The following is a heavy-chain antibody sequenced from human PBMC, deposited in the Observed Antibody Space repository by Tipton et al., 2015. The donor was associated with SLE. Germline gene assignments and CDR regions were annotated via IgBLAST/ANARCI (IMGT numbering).Heavy chain of an antibody. CDR3: AREESSSWFPDAFDI. V-gene: IGHV4-61*02. CDR1: GDSINSGRHY. CDR2: IFTSGNT. J-gene: IGHJ3*02. Sequence: TLSLTCDVSGDSINSGRHYWSWIRQPAGKGLEWIGRIFTSGNTNYNPSLKSRITISVDTSKNQFFLKLSSVTAADTALYYCAREESSSWFPDAFDIWGQGTMVTVSS. D-gene: IGHD6-6*01.